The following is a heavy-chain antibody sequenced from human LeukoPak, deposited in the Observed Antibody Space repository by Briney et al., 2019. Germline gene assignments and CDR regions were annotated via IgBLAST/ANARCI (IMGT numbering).Heavy chain of an antibody. V-gene: IGHV4-4*02. CDR1: GGSISSSNW. D-gene: IGHD2-15*01. CDR3: ARRYCSGGSCYSRYYYYMDV. Sequence: SGTLSLTCAVSGGSISSSNWWSWVRQPPGKGLEWIGEIYHSGSTNYNPSLKSRVTISVDKSKNQFSLKLSSVTAADTAVYYCARRYCSGGSCYSRYYYYMDVWGKGTTVTISS. CDR2: IYHSGST. J-gene: IGHJ6*03.